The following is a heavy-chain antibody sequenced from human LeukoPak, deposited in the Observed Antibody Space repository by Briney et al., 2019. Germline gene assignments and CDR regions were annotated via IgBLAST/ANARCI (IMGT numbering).Heavy chain of an antibody. CDR2: IYPGDSDT. CDR1: GYSFTSYW. V-gene: IGHV5-51*01. Sequence: GGSLKISCKGSGYSFTSYWIGWVRQMPGKGLEWMGIIYPGDSDTRYSPSFQGQVTISADKSISTAYLQWSSLKASDTAMYYCARQVGIAARPTTYYFDYWGQGTLVTVSS. D-gene: IGHD6-6*01. J-gene: IGHJ4*02. CDR3: ARQVGIAARPTTYYFDY.